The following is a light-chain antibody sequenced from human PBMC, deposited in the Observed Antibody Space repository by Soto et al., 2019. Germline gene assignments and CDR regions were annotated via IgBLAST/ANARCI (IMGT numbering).Light chain of an antibody. CDR2: DAS. V-gene: IGKV3-11*01. J-gene: IGKJ5*01. CDR1: QSVSTF. Sequence: EIVLTQSPATLSLSPGERATFSCRASQSVSTFLAWFQQKPGQTPRLLIYDASNRATGIPARFSGSGSGTDFTLTISRLEPEDFAVYYCQQRGNWPPITFGQGTRLEIK. CDR3: QQRGNWPPIT.